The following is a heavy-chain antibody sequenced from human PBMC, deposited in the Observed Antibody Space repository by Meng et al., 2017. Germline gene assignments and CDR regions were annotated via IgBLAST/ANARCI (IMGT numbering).Heavy chain of an antibody. Sequence: SVKVSCKASGGTFSSYAISWVRQAPGQGLEWMGGIIPIFGTANYAQRFQGRVTITTDESTSTAYMELSSLRSEDTAVYYCARGYYDSSGYLGCWGQGTLVTVSS. J-gene: IGHJ4*02. V-gene: IGHV1-69*05. D-gene: IGHD3-22*01. CDR2: IIPIFGTA. CDR1: GGTFSSYA. CDR3: ARGYYDSSGYLGC.